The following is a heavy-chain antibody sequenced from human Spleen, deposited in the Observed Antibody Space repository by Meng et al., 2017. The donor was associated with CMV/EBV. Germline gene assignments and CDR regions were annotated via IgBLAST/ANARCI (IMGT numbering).Heavy chain of an antibody. D-gene: IGHD3-3*01. V-gene: IGHV4-39*07. CDR2: IYYSGST. J-gene: IGHJ4*02. CDR3: ARGSYDFWSGYPMYYFDY. CDR1: GGSISSRSYY. Sequence: SETLSLTCTVSGGSISSRSYYWGWVRQPPGKGLEWIGNIYYSGSTNYNPPLKSRVTISVDTSKNQFSLKLNSVTTADTAVYYCARGSYDFWSGYPMYYFDYWGQGTLVTVSS.